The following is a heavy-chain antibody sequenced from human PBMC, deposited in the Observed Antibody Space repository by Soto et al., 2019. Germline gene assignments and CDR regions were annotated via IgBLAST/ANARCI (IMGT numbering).Heavy chain of an antibody. J-gene: IGHJ4*02. V-gene: IGHV3-23*01. CDR3: AKDPNEVYCTNGVCYTDY. Sequence: GGSLRLSCAASGFTFSSYAMSWVRQAPGKGLEWVSAISGSGGSTYYADSVKGRFTISRDNSKNTLYLQMNSLRAEDTAVYYCAKDPNEVYCTNGVCYTDYWGQGTLVTVSS. CDR2: ISGSGGST. CDR1: GFTFSSYA. D-gene: IGHD2-8*01.